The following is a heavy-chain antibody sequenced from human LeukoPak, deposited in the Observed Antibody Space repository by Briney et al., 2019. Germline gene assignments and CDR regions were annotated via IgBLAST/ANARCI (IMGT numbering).Heavy chain of an antibody. CDR1: GFTFSIYI. CDR3: ARGSSSGWYTDYYYYGMDV. J-gene: IGHJ6*04. V-gene: IGHV3-21*01. D-gene: IGHD6-19*01. CDR2: IIISSSYI. Sequence: SLRLSFTTSGFTFSIYIMNWLRQAPTKVLKLVSSIIISSSYIYYADSLKCRFTISRDNAKNSLYLQMNSLRAEDTAVYYCARGSSSGWYTDYYYYGMDVWGKGTTVTVSS.